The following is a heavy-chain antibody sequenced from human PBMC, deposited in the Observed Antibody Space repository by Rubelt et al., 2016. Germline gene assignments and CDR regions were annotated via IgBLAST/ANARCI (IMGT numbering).Heavy chain of an antibody. V-gene: IGHV4-34*11. Sequence: QVQLQQWGAGLLKPSETLSLTCAVYGGPFSGHYWSWIRQPPGKGLEWIGYIYYSGSTNYNPSLKSRVTISVDTSKNQFSRKLSSVTAADTAVYYCARSAWIPHYFDYWGQGTLVTVSS. CDR2: IYYSGST. CDR1: GGPFSGHY. J-gene: IGHJ4*02. CDR3: ARSAWIPHYFDY. D-gene: IGHD5-12*01.